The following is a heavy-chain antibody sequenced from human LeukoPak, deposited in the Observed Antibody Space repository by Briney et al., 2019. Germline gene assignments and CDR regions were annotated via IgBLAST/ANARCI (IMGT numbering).Heavy chain of an antibody. J-gene: IGHJ4*02. V-gene: IGHV3-30*03. CDR2: ISYDGSIK. CDR1: GFTFSTYA. CDR3: ARESFEY. Sequence: GRSLRLACAASGFTFSTYAMHWVRQAPGRGLEWVTVISYDGSIKYYADSVKGRFTISRDNAKDSLYLQMNSLRGDDTAVYYCARESFEYWGQGVLVTVSS.